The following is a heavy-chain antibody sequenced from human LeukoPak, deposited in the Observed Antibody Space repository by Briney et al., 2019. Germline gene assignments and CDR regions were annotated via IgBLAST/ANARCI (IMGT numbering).Heavy chain of an antibody. D-gene: IGHD1-14*01. CDR3: ARAKPFCDY. J-gene: IGHJ4*02. CDR1: GGSFSGYY. CDR2: INHRGST. Sequence: SETLSLTCAVYGGSFSGYYWSWIRQPPGKGLEWIGEINHRGSTNYNPSLKSRVTISVDTSKNQFSLKLSSVTAADTAVYYCARAKPFCDYWGQGTLVTVSS. V-gene: IGHV4-34*01.